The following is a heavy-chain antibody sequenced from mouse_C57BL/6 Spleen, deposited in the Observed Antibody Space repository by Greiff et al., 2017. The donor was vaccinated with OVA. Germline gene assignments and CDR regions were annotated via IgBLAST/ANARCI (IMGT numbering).Heavy chain of an antibody. CDR1: GYTFTDYY. V-gene: IGHV1-26*01. CDR3: AREGYYGSSAWFAY. D-gene: IGHD1-1*01. CDR2: INPNNGGT. J-gene: IGHJ3*01. Sequence: EVQLQQSGPELVKPGASVKISCKASGYTFTDYYMNWVKQSHGKSLEWIGDINPNNGGTSYNQKFKGKATLTVDKSSSTAYMELRSRTSEDSAVYYCAREGYYGSSAWFAYWGQGTLVTVSA.